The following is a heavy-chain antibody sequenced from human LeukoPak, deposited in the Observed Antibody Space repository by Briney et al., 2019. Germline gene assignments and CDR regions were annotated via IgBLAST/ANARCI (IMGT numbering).Heavy chain of an antibody. D-gene: IGHD2-15*01. CDR2: IYYSGST. CDR1: GGSISSYY. J-gene: IGHJ3*02. Sequence: SETLSLTCTVSGGSISSYYWSWIRQPPGKGLEWIGYIYYSGSTNYNPSLKSRVTISVDTSKNQFSLKLSSVTAADTAVYYCARDLSPVVVVAAGAFDIWGQGTMVTVSS. CDR3: ARDLSPVVVVAAGAFDI. V-gene: IGHV4-59*01.